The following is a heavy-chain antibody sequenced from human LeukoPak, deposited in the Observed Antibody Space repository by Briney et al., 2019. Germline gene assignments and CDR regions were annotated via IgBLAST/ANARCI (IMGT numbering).Heavy chain of an antibody. CDR3: ARGTRYSSSWYDY. Sequence: GGSLRLSCAASGFTFSSYEMNWVRQAPGKGLEWVSYISSSGRTIYYADSVKGRFTISRDNAKNSLYLQMNSLRAEDTAVYYCARGTRYSSSWYDYWGQGTLVTVSS. J-gene: IGHJ4*02. CDR2: ISSSGRTI. CDR1: GFTFSSYE. D-gene: IGHD6-13*01. V-gene: IGHV3-48*03.